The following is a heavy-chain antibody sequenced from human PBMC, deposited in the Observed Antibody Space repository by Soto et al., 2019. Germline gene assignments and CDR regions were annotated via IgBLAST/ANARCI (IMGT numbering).Heavy chain of an antibody. V-gene: IGHV4-39*01. CDR3: ARPPSANLDSFDI. J-gene: IGHJ3*02. CDR1: GGSISSSRYY. D-gene: IGHD7-27*01. CDR2: IFYSGST. Sequence: QLQLHESGPGLAKPSETLSLTCTVSGGSISSSRYYWGWIRQPPGKGLEWIGSIFYSGSTYHNSSLKSRVTISVDTSKNQFSLKLSSVTAADTAVYYCARPPSANLDSFDIWCQGTMFTVSS.